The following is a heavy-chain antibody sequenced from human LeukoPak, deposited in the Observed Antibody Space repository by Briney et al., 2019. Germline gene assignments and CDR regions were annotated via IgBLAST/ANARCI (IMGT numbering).Heavy chain of an antibody. CDR1: GYSFTSYW. J-gene: IGHJ4*02. V-gene: IGHV5-51*01. CDR2: IYPGDSDT. CDR3: ARRSKSGYDSSVDFDY. D-gene: IGHD5-12*01. Sequence: GESLKISCKGSGYSFTSYWIGWVRQMPGKGLEWMGIIYPGDSDTRYSPSFQGQVTISADKSISTAYLQWSSLKASDTAMYYCARRSKSGYDSSVDFDYWGQGTLVTVSS.